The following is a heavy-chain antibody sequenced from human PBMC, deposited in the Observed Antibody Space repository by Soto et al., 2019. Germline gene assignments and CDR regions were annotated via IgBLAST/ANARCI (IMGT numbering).Heavy chain of an antibody. CDR2: TYYRSKWYN. J-gene: IGHJ4*02. CDR3: ARAGGYFDS. CDR1: GDXVSSNRAA. D-gene: IGHD3-10*01. Sequence: HXQXFSLTCAISGDXVSSNRAAWSWIRQSPSRGLEWLGSTYYRSKWYNEYSVSLKSRITINPDTSKNQLSLQMNSVTPEDTAVYYCARAGGYFDSWGQGTLVTV. V-gene: IGHV6-1*01.